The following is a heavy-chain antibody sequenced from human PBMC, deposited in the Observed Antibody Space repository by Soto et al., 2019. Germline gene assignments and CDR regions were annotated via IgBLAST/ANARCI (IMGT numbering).Heavy chain of an antibody. CDR2: TSGSGGRT. Sequence: GGSLRLSCAAAGFTFSSYAMNWVRQAPGGGLGGISSTSGSGGRTYYADSVKGRFTISRDNSQNTLYLQMDSLKVEDTAVYYCAKRGPGGIVVVVSATTGDFDYWGQGTLVTVSS. CDR3: AKRGPGGIVVVVSATTGDFDY. J-gene: IGHJ4*02. D-gene: IGHD2-15*01. CDR1: GFTFSSYA. V-gene: IGHV3-23*01.